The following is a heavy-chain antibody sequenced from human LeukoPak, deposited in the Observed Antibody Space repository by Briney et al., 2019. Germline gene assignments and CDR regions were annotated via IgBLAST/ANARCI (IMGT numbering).Heavy chain of an antibody. CDR3: ARVASSGYLAY. V-gene: IGHV4-34*01. CDR1: GYSISNGYY. D-gene: IGHD3-22*01. CDR2: VNHNGGT. Sequence: SETLSLTCTVSGYSISNGYYWSWIRQPPGKGLEWIGEVNHNGGTNYNPSLKSRVTVSMDTSKNQFSLKLTSVTAADTAIYYCARVASSGYLAYWGQGTLVTVSS. J-gene: IGHJ4*02.